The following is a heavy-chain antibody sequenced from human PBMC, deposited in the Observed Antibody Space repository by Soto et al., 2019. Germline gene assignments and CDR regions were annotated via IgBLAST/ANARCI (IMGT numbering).Heavy chain of an antibody. CDR2: MNPNTGNT. Sequence: SXRVDGKASAYPFTSSDINWVRQAPGQGLEWMGWMNPNTGNTGYAQKFQGRFILTRDTSISTAYMELSSLTSEDTAEYYCARNPANTGYFEYWGQGTLVTVSS. D-gene: IGHD2-8*02. J-gene: IGHJ4*02. CDR3: ARNPANTGYFEY. V-gene: IGHV1-8*01. CDR1: AYPFTSSD.